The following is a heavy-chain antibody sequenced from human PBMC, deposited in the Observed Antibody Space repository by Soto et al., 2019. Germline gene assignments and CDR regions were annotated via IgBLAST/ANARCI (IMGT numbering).Heavy chain of an antibody. CDR2: ISAYNGNT. J-gene: IGHJ6*04. D-gene: IGHD6-19*01. Sequence: QVQLVQSGAEVKKPGASVKVSCKASGYTFTSYGISWVRQAPGQGLEWMGWISAYNGNTNYAQKLKGRVTMTTDTSTSTVYLELRCLRSEDTAVYNCARDWKIAVAGRYCYYGRDVWDEGTTVTVSS. CDR3: ARDWKIAVAGRYCYYGRDV. CDR1: GYTFTSYG. V-gene: IGHV1-18*01.